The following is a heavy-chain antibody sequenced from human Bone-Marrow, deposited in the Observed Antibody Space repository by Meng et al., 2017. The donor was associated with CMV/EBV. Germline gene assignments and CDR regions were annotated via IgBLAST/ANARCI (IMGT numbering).Heavy chain of an antibody. J-gene: IGHJ2*01. Sequence: SLKISCAASGFTFDDYAMHWVRQAPGKGLEWVSGISWNSGSIGYADSVKGRFTISRDNAKNSLYLQMNSLRAEDMALYYCAKGYSSSLDWYFELWGRVTLVTVSS. V-gene: IGHV3-9*03. D-gene: IGHD6-6*01. CDR3: AKGYSSSLDWYFEL. CDR1: GFTFDDYA. CDR2: ISWNSGSI.